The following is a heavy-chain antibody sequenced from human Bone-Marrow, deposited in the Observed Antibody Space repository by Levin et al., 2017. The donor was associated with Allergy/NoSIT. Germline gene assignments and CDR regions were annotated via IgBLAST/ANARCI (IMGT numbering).Heavy chain of an antibody. CDR3: VVGQDCGNGLCYYYFDY. Sequence: AASVKVSCKTSGYTFSLYAMNWVRQAPGQRPEWMGWINTNTGSPVYAQGFTRRFVFSLDTSVDTAYLQITNLKPEDSAVYYCVVGQDCGNGLCYYYFDYWGRGTMVTVSS. V-gene: IGHV7-4-1*02. D-gene: IGHD2-8*01. CDR2: INTNTGSP. J-gene: IGHJ4*02. CDR1: GYTFSLYA.